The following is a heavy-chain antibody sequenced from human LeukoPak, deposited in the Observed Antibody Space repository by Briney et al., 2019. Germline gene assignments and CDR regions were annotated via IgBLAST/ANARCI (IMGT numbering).Heavy chain of an antibody. CDR3: ARDLSYSGIDY. V-gene: IGHV3-48*04. Sequence: GGSLRLSCAASGFTFSSYSMNWVRQAPGKGLEWVSYISSSSSTIYYADPVKGRFTISRDNAKNTLYLQMNSLRAEDTAVYYCARDLSYSGIDYWGQGTLVTVSS. CDR2: ISSSSSTI. D-gene: IGHD1-26*01. J-gene: IGHJ4*02. CDR1: GFTFSSYS.